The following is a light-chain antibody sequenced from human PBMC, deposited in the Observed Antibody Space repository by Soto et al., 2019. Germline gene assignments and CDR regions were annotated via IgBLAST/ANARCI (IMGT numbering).Light chain of an antibody. CDR1: QDISNY. Sequence: DIQMTQSPSSLSASVGDRVTITCRASQDISNYLSWYQQKPGQAPKRLIYIASTLQSGVPSRFSGDGSGTEFTLTISSLQSEDFATYYCLQHNRYPWTFGQGTRV. CDR3: LQHNRYPWT. V-gene: IGKV1-17*01. J-gene: IGKJ1*01. CDR2: IAS.